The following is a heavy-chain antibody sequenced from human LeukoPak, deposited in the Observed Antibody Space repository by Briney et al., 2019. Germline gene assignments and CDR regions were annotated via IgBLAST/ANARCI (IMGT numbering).Heavy chain of an antibody. D-gene: IGHD3-16*01. J-gene: IGHJ6*03. V-gene: IGHV3-11*04. Sequence: GGSLRLSCAASGFTFSDYYMSWIRQAPGKGLEWVSYISSSGSTIYYADSVKGRFTISRDNAKNSLYLQMNSLRAEDTAVYFCARDVTRDYYYYYYMDVRGKGTTVTVSS. CDR3: ARDVTRDYYYYYYMDV. CDR2: ISSSGSTI. CDR1: GFTFSDYY.